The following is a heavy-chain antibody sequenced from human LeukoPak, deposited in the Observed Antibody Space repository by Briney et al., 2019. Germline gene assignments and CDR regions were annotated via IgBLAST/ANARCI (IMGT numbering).Heavy chain of an antibody. V-gene: IGHV3-66*01. J-gene: IGHJ6*02. Sequence: GSLRLSCAASGFTVSSNYMSWVRQAPGKGLEWVSVIYSGGSTYYADSVKGRFTISRDNSKNTLYLQMNSLRAEDTAVYYCARDSSYYGMDVWGQGTTVTVSS. D-gene: IGHD6-6*01. CDR1: GFTVSSNY. CDR3: ARDSSYYGMDV. CDR2: IYSGGST.